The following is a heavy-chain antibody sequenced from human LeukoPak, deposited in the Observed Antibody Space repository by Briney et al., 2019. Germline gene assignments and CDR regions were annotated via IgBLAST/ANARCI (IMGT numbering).Heavy chain of an antibody. D-gene: IGHD2-2*01. V-gene: IGHV1-69*13. CDR1: GGTFSSYA. J-gene: IGHJ4*02. CDR3: ARDRLRYCSSTSCYQFDY. Sequence: SVKVSCKASGGTFSSYAISWVRQAPGQGLEWMGGIIPIFGTANYAQKFQGRVTITADESTSTAYMELSSLRSEDTAVYYCARDRLRYCSSTSCYQFDYWGQGTLVTVSS. CDR2: IIPIFGTA.